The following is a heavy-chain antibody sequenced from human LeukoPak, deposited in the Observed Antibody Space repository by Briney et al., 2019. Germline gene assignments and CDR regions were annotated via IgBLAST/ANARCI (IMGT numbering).Heavy chain of an antibody. J-gene: IGHJ4*02. Sequence: SVKVSCKASGGTFSSYAISWVRQALGQGLEWMGGIIPIFGTANYAQKFQGRVTITTDESTSTAYMELSSLRSEDTAVYYCARVTRGSSSALDYFDYWGQGTLVTVSS. CDR1: GGTFSSYA. CDR2: IIPIFGTA. D-gene: IGHD6-6*01. CDR3: ARVTRGSSSALDYFDY. V-gene: IGHV1-69*05.